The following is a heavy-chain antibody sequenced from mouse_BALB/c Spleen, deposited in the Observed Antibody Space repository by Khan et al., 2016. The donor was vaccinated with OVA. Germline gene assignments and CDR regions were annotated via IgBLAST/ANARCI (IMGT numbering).Heavy chain of an antibody. CDR2: INPTSGYT. Sequence: VKLMESGAALAKPGASVKMSCKASGYTFSTYWMHWVKQRPGQGLEWIGYINPTSGYTDYNEKFKDKATLSADKSSSTAYMQLSRLTSEDSAVYYGTRDRIDYWGQGTTLTVSS. J-gene: IGHJ2*01. CDR3: TRDRIDY. CDR1: GYTFSTYW. V-gene: IGHV1-7*01.